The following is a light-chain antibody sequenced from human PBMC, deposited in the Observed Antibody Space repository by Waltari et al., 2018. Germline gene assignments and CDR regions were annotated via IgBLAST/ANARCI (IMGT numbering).Light chain of an antibody. CDR3: LISFGGAEEI. V-gene: IGLV7-46*01. Sequence: QAVVTQEPSLTVSPGGTVTLTCASSTGPVTRGHYPYWSHQKPGQAPRTLIYATSNKHSWTPVRFSGSLLGGKAALTLSGAQPEDEADYYCLISFGGAEEIFGGGTKLTVL. CDR1: TGPVTRGHY. CDR2: ATS. J-gene: IGLJ2*01.